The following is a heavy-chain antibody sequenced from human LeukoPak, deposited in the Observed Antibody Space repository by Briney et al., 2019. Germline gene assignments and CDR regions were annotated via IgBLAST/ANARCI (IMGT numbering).Heavy chain of an antibody. J-gene: IGHJ5*02. Sequence: SETLSLTCTVSGGSISSCYWSWIRQPPGKGLEWIGYIYYSGSTNYNPSLKSRVTISVDTSKNQFSLKLSSVTAADTAVYYCARMRITMVRGVIANWFDPWGQGTLVTVSS. CDR2: IYYSGST. V-gene: IGHV4-59*08. D-gene: IGHD3-10*01. CDR1: GGSISSCY. CDR3: ARMRITMVRGVIANWFDP.